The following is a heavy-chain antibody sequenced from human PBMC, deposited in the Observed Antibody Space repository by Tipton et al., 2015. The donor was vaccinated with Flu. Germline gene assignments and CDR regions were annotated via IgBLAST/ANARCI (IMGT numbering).Heavy chain of an antibody. J-gene: IGHJ4*02. CDR1: GFTFSSYG. CDR2: IWYDGGNK. Sequence: QLVQSGGGVVQPGRSLRLSCAASGFTFSSYGMQWVRQAPGKGLEWVAVIWYDGGNKYYADSVKGRFTISRDSSKNTLYLQMDSLRAEDTAVYYCVRIYYDNSGYYDWGQGTLVTVSS. D-gene: IGHD3-22*01. CDR3: VRIYYDNSGYYD. V-gene: IGHV3-33*01.